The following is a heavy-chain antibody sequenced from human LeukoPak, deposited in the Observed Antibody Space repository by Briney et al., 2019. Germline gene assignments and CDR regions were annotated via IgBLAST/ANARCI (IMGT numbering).Heavy chain of an antibody. J-gene: IGHJ4*02. Sequence: ASVTVSCKASGYTFTSYGISWVRQAPGQGLEWVGGISAYNGNTNYAQKLQGRVTMTKATSTSTAYMELRSLRSDDTAVYYCARATRSYCTNGVCYARGFGYFDYWGQGTLVTVSS. CDR2: ISAYNGNT. CDR1: GYTFTSYG. CDR3: ARATRSYCTNGVCYARGFGYFDY. V-gene: IGHV1-18*01. D-gene: IGHD2-8*01.